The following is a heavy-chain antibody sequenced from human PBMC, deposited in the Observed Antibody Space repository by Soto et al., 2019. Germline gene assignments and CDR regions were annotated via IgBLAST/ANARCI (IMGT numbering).Heavy chain of an antibody. CDR2: IWYDGSNT. D-gene: IGHD6-13*01. Sequence: QVQLVESGGGVVQPGRSLTLSCAASGFIFSSYGMHWVRQAPGKGLQWVAVIWYDGSNTYYADSMKGRFTISRDNSKNTLYLQMNSLRAEDTAVYYCARGLRAAAGRDYFQYWGQGTLVTVSS. J-gene: IGHJ1*01. CDR3: ARGLRAAAGRDYFQY. CDR1: GFIFSSYG. V-gene: IGHV3-33*01.